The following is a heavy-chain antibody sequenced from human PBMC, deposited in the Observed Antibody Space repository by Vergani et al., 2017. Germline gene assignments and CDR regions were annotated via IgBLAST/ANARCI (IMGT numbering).Heavy chain of an antibody. D-gene: IGHD5-12*01. J-gene: IGHJ6*03. CDR3: AVDSGREWLLYYYYYMDV. CDR1: GFTFSSYS. Sequence: EVQLVESGGGLVKPGGSLRLSCAASGFTFSSYSMNWVRQAPGKGLEWVSSISSSSSNIYYADSVKGRFTISRDNAKNSLYLQMSSLRAEDTAVYYCAVDSGREWLLYYYYYMDVWGKGTTVTVSS. CDR2: ISSSSSNI. V-gene: IGHV3-21*01.